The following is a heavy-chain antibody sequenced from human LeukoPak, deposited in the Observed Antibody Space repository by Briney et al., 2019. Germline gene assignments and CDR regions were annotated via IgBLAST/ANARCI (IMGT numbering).Heavy chain of an antibody. D-gene: IGHD3-22*01. CDR2: ISSSGSTI. Sequence: GGSLRLSCAASGFTFSSYSMNWVRQAPGKGLEWVSYISSSGSTIYYADSVKGRFTISRDNAKNSLYLQMNSLRAEDTAVYYCARQYYHDSSGYPFDYWGQGTLVTVSS. CDR1: GFTFSSYS. V-gene: IGHV3-48*04. CDR3: ARQYYHDSSGYPFDY. J-gene: IGHJ4*02.